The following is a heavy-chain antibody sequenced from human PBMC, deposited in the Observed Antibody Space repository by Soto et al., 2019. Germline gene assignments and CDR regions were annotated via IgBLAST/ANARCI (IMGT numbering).Heavy chain of an antibody. J-gene: IGHJ6*02. D-gene: IGHD6-6*01. CDR3: AKDRYSSSAYYYYGMDT. V-gene: IGHV3-9*01. CDR2: ISGNSGSL. CDR1: GFIFDDYA. Sequence: DVQLVESGGGLVQPGRSLRLSCAASGFIFDDYAMHWVRQAPGKGLEWVAVISGNSGSLGYADSVKGRFTISRDNAKNSLYLQMKRLRAEDTALYYCAKDRYSSSAYYYYGMDTWGQGTTVTVSS.